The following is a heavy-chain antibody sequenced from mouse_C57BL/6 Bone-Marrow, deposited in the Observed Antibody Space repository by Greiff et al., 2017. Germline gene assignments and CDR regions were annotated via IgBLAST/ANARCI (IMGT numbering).Heavy chain of an antibody. Sequence: QVQLQQPGAELVMPGASVKLSCKASGYTFTSYWMHWVKQRPGRGLEWIGEIDPSDSYTNYNQKFKGKSTLTVDKPSSTAYRQLSSLTSEVSAVDNWARDEDDRCAFWYRGTRVTVTA. J-gene: IGHJ3*01. CDR1: GYTFTSYW. CDR2: IDPSDSYT. CDR3: ARDEDDRCAF. D-gene: IGHD2-12*01. V-gene: IGHV1-69*01.